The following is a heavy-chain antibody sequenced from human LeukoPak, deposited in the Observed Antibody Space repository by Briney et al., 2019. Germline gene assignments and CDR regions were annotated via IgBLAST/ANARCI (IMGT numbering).Heavy chain of an antibody. J-gene: IGHJ3*02. CDR3: ARGDRIWFGERAWAFDM. D-gene: IGHD3-10*01. Sequence: SETLSLTCTVSGGSISSYYWSWIRQPPGKGLEWIGSIYYSGSTNYNPSLKSRVTISVDTSKNQFSLKLNTVTAADTAVYYCARGDRIWFGERAWAFDMWGQGTMVTVSS. V-gene: IGHV4-59*01. CDR2: IYYSGST. CDR1: GGSISSYY.